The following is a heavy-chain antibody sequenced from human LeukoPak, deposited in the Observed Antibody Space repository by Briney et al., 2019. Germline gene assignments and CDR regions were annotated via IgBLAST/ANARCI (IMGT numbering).Heavy chain of an antibody. CDR1: GFTFSSYG. Sequence: GGSLRLSCAASGFTFSSYGMHWVRQAPGKGLEWVAFIRYDGSNKYYADSVKGRFTISRDNSKNTPYLQMNSLRAEDTAVYYCAKDQNPYCSSTSCYLGYWGQGTLVTVSS. CDR3: AKDQNPYCSSTSCYLGY. J-gene: IGHJ4*02. D-gene: IGHD2-2*01. CDR2: IRYDGSNK. V-gene: IGHV3-30*02.